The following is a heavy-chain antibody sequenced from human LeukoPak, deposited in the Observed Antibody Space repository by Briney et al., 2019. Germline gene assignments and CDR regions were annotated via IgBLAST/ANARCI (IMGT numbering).Heavy chain of an antibody. D-gene: IGHD6-19*01. CDR2: MNPNSGNT. V-gene: IGHV1-8*01. CDR3: ARVISGWYLYYYYYMDV. J-gene: IGHJ6*03. Sequence: ASVKVSCKASGYTFTSYDINWVRQATGQGLEWMGWMNPNSGNTGYAQKFQGRVTMTRNTSISTAYMELSSLRSEDTAVYYCARVISGWYLYYYYYMDVWGKGTTVTVSS. CDR1: GYTFTSYD.